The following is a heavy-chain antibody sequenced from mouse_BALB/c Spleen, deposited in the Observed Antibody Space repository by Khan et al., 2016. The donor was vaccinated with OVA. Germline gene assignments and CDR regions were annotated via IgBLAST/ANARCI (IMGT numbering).Heavy chain of an antibody. CDR1: GYSITSGYA. J-gene: IGHJ2*01. V-gene: IGHV3-2*02. CDR3: ARGNYYGYYFDY. D-gene: IGHD1-1*01. CDR2: ISYSGVT. Sequence: EVQLQESGPGLVKPSQSLSLTCTVTGYSITSGYAWNWIRQFPGNKLEWMGYISYSGVTSYNPSLKSRISITRDTSKNQFFLQLNSLTTEDTATXYCARGNYYGYYFDYWGQGTTLTVSS.